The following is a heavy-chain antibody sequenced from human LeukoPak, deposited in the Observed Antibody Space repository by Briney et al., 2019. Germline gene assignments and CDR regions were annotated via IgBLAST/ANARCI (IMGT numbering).Heavy chain of an antibody. D-gene: IGHD1-26*01. J-gene: IGHJ4*02. CDR3: ARDPGGGYYY. CDR2: ISGRAGST. V-gene: IGHV3-23*01. CDR1: GFSFSSYA. Sequence: GGSLRLSCAASGFSFSSYAMSWVRQAPGKGLEWVSAISGRAGSTYYADSVKGRFTISRDNSKDTLYLQMNSPRAEDTAVYYCARDPGGGYYYWGQGTLVTVSS.